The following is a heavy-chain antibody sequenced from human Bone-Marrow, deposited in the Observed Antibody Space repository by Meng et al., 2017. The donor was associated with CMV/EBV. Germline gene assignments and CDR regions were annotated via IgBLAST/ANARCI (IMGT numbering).Heavy chain of an antibody. CDR3: AKEMAHARPFDH. Sequence: ASVKVSCKASGYTFTGNFIHWVRQAPGQGLEWMGWINPNSGGINLAQKFQGRVTMTRDTSFNTAYMDLRTLKSDDTAVYYCAKEMAHARPFDHWGQGTLVTVSS. CDR2: INPNSGGI. CDR1: GYTFTGNF. J-gene: IGHJ4*02. D-gene: IGHD5-24*01. V-gene: IGHV1-2*02.